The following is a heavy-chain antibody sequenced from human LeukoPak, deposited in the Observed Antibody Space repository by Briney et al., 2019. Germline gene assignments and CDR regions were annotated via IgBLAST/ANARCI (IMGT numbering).Heavy chain of an antibody. CDR2: ISNSSSTI. D-gene: IGHD2-21*01. CDR3: AREGPDCGGDCFYDY. CDR1: GFTFSSYS. J-gene: IGHJ4*02. Sequence: GGSLRLSCAASGFTFSSYSMNWVRQAPGKGLEWVSHISNSSSTIYNADSVKGRFTISRDNAKNSVYLQMNSLRAEDTAVYYCAREGPDCGGDCFYDYWGQGTLVTVSS. V-gene: IGHV3-48*01.